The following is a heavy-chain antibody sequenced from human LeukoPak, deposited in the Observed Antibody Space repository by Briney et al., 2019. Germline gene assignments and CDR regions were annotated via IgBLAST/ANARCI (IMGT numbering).Heavy chain of an antibody. J-gene: IGHJ4*02. Sequence: ASVKVSCKASGYNFTDYYMHWVRQAPGQGLEWMGWINPNSGGTNYAQKFQGRVTMTRDTSISTVYMELSRLKSDDTAVYYCARSTQLWYFDYWGQGTLVTVSS. CDR1: GYNFTDYY. V-gene: IGHV1-2*02. D-gene: IGHD5-18*01. CDR2: INPNSGGT. CDR3: ARSTQLWYFDY.